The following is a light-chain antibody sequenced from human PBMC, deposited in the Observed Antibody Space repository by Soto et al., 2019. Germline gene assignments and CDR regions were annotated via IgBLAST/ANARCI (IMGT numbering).Light chain of an antibody. CDR3: CSYAGSSTSWV. Sequence: QSALTQPASVSGSPGQSITISCTGTISDVGSYDLVSWYQQHPGKAPKLMIYEGSKRPPGVSSRFSGSKSGNTASLTISGLQAEDEADYYCCSYAGSSTSWVFGGGTKLTVL. V-gene: IGLV2-23*01. CDR2: EGS. J-gene: IGLJ3*02. CDR1: ISDVGSYDL.